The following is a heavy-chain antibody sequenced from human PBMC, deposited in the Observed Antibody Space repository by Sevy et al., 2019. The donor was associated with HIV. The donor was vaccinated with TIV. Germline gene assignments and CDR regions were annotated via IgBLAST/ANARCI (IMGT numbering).Heavy chain of an antibody. CDR1: GFTFSNYA. CDR3: AREGCSKPHDY. D-gene: IGHD2-2*01. Sequence: RGYLRLSCAASGFTFSNYAMSWVRQAPGKGLEWVSTFSFGCGKINYADSVKGRFTISRDNSKNTLYLQMNSLRAEDTALYYCAREGCSKPHDYWGQGTLVTVSS. J-gene: IGHJ4*02. V-gene: IGHV3-23*01. CDR2: FSFGCGKI.